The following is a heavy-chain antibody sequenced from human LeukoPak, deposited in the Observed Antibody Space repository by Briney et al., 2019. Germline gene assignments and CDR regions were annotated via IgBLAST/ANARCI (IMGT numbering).Heavy chain of an antibody. J-gene: IGHJ4*02. CDR2: ITMSGGNT. V-gene: IGHV3-23*01. Sequence: GGSLRLSCAASGFTFSASAMTWVRQAPGKGLEWVSAITMSGGNTFYAGSVKGRFTISRDNSKGTLYLQMNSLRDEDTAVYYCARDRPHFDYWGQGTLVTVSS. CDR1: GFTFSASA. CDR3: ARDRPHFDY.